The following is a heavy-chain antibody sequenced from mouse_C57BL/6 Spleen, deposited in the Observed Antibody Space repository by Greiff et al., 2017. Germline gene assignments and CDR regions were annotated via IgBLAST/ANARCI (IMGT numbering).Heavy chain of an antibody. V-gene: IGHV5-17*01. CDR2: ISSGSSTI. D-gene: IGHD1-1*01. J-gene: IGHJ2*01. CDR3: AREGYYYGSSYCWDD. Sequence: EVKLVESGGGLVKPGGSLKLSCAASGFTFSDYGMHWVRQAPEQGLEWVAYISSGSSTIYSADTVKGRFTISSDNAKNTLFLQMTRLRAEDTAMYYCAREGYYYGSSYCWDDWGQGTTLTVSS. CDR1: GFTFSDYG.